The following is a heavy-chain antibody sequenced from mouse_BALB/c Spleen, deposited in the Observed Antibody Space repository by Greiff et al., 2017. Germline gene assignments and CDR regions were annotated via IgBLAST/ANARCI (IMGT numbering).Heavy chain of an antibody. J-gene: IGHJ4*01. CDR1: GYTFTSYW. Sequence: VQLQQSGAELARPGASVKLSCKASGYTFTSYWMQWVKQRPGQGLEWIGAIYPGDGDTRYTQKFKGKATLTADKSSSTAYMQLSSLASEDSAVYYCAREDYYGYNAMDYWGQGTSVTVSS. CDR3: AREDYYGYNAMDY. V-gene: IGHV1-87*01. CDR2: IYPGDGDT. D-gene: IGHD1-2*01.